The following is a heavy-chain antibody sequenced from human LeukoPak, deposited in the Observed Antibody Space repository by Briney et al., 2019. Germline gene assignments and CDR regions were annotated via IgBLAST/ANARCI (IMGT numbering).Heavy chain of an antibody. Sequence: PGGSLRLSCEASGFTFSVYAMSWVRQAPGKGLEWVSSISGSGGSTDYADSVKGRFTISRDNSKNTVYLQMNSLGAEDTAVYYCARDDSPYYDSSRNPFDYWGQGTLVTVSS. J-gene: IGHJ4*02. CDR1: GFTFSVYA. V-gene: IGHV3-23*01. CDR2: ISGSGGST. CDR3: ARDDSPYYDSSRNPFDY. D-gene: IGHD3-22*01.